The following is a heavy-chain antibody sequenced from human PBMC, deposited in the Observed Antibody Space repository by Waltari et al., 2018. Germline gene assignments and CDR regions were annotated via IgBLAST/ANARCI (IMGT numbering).Heavy chain of an antibody. D-gene: IGHD5-12*01. Sequence: VQLVQSGAEVKKPGASVKVYCKASGYTFTSYAMHWVRQAPGQRLEWMVWINAGNGNTKYSQKFQGIVTITRDTSASTAYMELISLRSEDTAVYYCAGGFEVWLRGYNWFDPWGQGTLVTVSS. V-gene: IGHV1-3*01. CDR3: AGGFEVWLRGYNWFDP. CDR1: GYTFTSYA. J-gene: IGHJ5*02. CDR2: INAGNGNT.